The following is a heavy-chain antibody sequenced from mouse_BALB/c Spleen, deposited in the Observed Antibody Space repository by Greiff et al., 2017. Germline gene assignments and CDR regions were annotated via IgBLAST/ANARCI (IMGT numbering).Heavy chain of an antibody. Sequence: EVMLVESGGGLVKPGGSLKLSCAASGFTFSSYAMSWVRQTPEKRLEWVASISSGGSTYYPDSVKGRFTISRDNARNNLYLQMSSLRSEDTAMYFCARDCYDSSPYYYAMDYWGQGTSVTVSS. CDR2: ISSGGST. V-gene: IGHV5-6-5*01. CDR1: GFTFSSYA. J-gene: IGHJ4*01. D-gene: IGHD1-1*01. CDR3: ARDCYDSSPYYYAMDY.